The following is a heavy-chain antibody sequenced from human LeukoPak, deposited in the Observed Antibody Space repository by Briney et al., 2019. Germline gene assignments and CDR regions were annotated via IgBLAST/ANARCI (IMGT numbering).Heavy chain of an antibody. CDR3: AKTTTGYSSGRYPGWPVDY. D-gene: IGHD6-19*01. CDR2: VSGSGGGT. CDR1: GFTFSIYA. V-gene: IGHV3-23*01. Sequence: GGSLRLSCAASGFTFSIYAMSWVRQAPGKGLEWASAVSGSGGGTYYADSVKGRFTISRDNSKDTVYLQMNSLSAEDTAVYYCAKTTTGYSSGRYPGWPVDYWGQGTLVTVSS. J-gene: IGHJ4*02.